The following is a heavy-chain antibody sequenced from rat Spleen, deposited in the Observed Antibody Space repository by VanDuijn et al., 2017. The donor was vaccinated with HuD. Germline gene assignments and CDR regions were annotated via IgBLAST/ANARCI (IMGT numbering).Heavy chain of an antibody. CDR1: GFTFSDFY. J-gene: IGHJ2*01. CDR2: ISYDGRST. V-gene: IGHV5-7*01. CDR3: ARHRNYGGYPFDY. Sequence: EVQLVESVGGLVQPGGSLKLSCAASGFTFSDFYMAWVRQAPTKGLEWVATISYDGRSTYYRDSVKGRFTISRDDAKSTLYLQLDSLRSEDTATYYCARHRNYGGYPFDYCGQGVMVTVSS. D-gene: IGHD1-11*01.